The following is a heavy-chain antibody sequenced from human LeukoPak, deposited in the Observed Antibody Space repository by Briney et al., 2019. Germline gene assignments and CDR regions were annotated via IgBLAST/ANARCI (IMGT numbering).Heavy chain of an antibody. D-gene: IGHD2-2*01. CDR1: GFTFSSYA. Sequence: PGGSLRLSCAASGFTFSSYAMSWVRQAPGKGLEWVSGISGSGGSTYYADSVKGRFTISRDNSKNTLYLQMDSLRAEDTAVYYCAKDMGYCISTNCHTYDYWGQGTLVTVSS. CDR3: AKDMGYCISTNCHTYDY. CDR2: ISGSGGST. J-gene: IGHJ4*02. V-gene: IGHV3-23*01.